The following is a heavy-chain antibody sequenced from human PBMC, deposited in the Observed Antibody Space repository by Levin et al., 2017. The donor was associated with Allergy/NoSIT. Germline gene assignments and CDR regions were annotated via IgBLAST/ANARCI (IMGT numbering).Heavy chain of an antibody. J-gene: IGHJ3*02. Sequence: QPGGSLRLSCAASGFTFSSYWMNWVRQVPGKGLEWVANIKKDGSETSYVDSVKGRFTISRDNAKKSLYLQMNSLRAEDTAVYYCARSQWLPIDAFDIWGQGTMVTVSS. CDR3: ARSQWLPIDAFDI. D-gene: IGHD6-19*01. V-gene: IGHV3-7*02. CDR1: GFTFSSYW. CDR2: IKKDGSET.